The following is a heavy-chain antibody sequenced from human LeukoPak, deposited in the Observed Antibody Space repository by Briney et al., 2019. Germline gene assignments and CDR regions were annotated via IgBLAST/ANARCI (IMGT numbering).Heavy chain of an antibody. Sequence: PGGSLRLSCAASGFTFNRSWMNWVRQAPGKGLEWVANLDPSGSQKRYVDSVKGRFIISKDNPGASLYLDMYSLRAEDTAIYYCAIWTSGNYWGQGTPVTVSS. V-gene: IGHV3-7*01. D-gene: IGHD1-1*01. CDR3: AIWTSGNY. J-gene: IGHJ4*02. CDR1: GFTFNRSW. CDR2: LDPSGSQK.